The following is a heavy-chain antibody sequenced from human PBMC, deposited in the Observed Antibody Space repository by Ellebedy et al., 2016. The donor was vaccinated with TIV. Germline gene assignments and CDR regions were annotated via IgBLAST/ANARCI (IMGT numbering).Heavy chain of an antibody. CDR2: ISDIGKT. J-gene: IGHJ6*03. CDR3: ARVCFGGKSYYYYYYMDV. V-gene: IGHV4-38-2*01. Sequence: SETLSLTCAVYGGSFSGYYWGWIRQPPGKGLEWIASISDIGKTYYNPSLKSRVTISIDTSKSQFSLKLSSVTAADTAVYFCARVCFGGKSYYYYYYMDVWGKGTTVTVSS. D-gene: IGHD4-23*01. CDR1: GGSFSGYY.